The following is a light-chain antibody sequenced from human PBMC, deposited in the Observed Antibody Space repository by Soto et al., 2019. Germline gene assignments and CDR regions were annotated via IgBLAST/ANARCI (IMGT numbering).Light chain of an antibody. CDR2: DVS. Sequence: QSALTQPASVSGSPGQWITISCTGTSSDVGGYNYVSWYQQHPGKAPKLMIYDVSNRPSGVSNRFSSSKSGNTASLTISGLQAEDEADYYCSSYTSSSTYVFGTGTKVTVL. V-gene: IGLV2-14*01. J-gene: IGLJ1*01. CDR3: SSYTSSSTYV. CDR1: SSDVGGYNY.